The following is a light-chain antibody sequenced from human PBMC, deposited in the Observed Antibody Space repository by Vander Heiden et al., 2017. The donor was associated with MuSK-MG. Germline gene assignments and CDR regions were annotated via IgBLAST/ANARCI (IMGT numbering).Light chain of an antibody. Sequence: EIVMTQSPATLSVSPGERASLSCRASQSVNSDLAWYQQKPGQAPRLLIYGASTRDTGIPARFSGSGYGKEFTLTISSRQSEDFAVYYCQQYNDWPPYTFGQGTKLEIK. CDR1: QSVNSD. V-gene: IGKV3-15*01. J-gene: IGKJ2*01. CDR2: GAS. CDR3: QQYNDWPPYT.